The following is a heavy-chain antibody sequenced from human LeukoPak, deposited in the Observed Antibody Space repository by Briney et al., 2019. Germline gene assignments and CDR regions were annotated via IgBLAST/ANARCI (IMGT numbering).Heavy chain of an antibody. Sequence: GASVKVSCKASGHTFTGYYMHWVRQAPGQGLEWMGWINPNSGGTNYAQKFQGRVTMTRDTSISTAYMELSRLRSDDTAVYYCARSSDYSNYREDYYYGMDVWGQGTTVTVSS. J-gene: IGHJ6*02. CDR3: ARSSDYSNYREDYYYGMDV. V-gene: IGHV1-2*02. CDR2: INPNSGGT. D-gene: IGHD4-11*01. CDR1: GHTFTGYY.